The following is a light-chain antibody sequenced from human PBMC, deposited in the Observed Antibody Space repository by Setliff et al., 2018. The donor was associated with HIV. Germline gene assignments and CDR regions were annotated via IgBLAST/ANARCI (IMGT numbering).Light chain of an antibody. J-gene: IGKJ1*01. Sequence: DIVMTQSPDSLAVSLGERATINCKSSQSVLYDSNNMNYLAWYQHKPGQPPRLLIYWASTRESGVSDRFSGSGSGTDFTLTISSLLAEDVAVYYCQQYYSIPQTVGQGTKVDIK. CDR3: QQYYSIPQT. CDR2: WAS. CDR1: QSVLYDSNNMNY. V-gene: IGKV4-1*01.